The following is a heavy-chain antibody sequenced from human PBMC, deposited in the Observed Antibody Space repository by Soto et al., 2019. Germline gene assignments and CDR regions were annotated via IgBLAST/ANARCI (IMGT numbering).Heavy chain of an antibody. CDR3: AKAQGVLEWLLKLYYYYGMDV. J-gene: IGHJ6*02. D-gene: IGHD3-3*01. V-gene: IGHV3-30*18. CDR2: ISYDGSNK. Sequence: GGSLRLSCAASGFTFSSYGMHWVRQAPGKGLEWVAVISYDGSNKYYADSVKGRFTISRDNSKNTLYLQMNSLRAEDTAVYYCAKAQGVLEWLLKLYYYYGMDVWGQGTTVTVSS. CDR1: GFTFSSYG.